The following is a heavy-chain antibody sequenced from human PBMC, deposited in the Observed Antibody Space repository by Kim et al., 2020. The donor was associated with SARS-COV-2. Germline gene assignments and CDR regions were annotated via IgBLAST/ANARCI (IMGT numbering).Heavy chain of an antibody. J-gene: IGHJ4*01. CDR1: GYTFTNYY. Sequence: ASVKVSCKASGYTFTNYYMHWVRQAPGQGLEWMGIINPSDGSTKYAQKFQGRVTMTRDSSTTTAYMDLSSLRSEDTAVYYCARGQNDGWCGYSDYWVHG. D-gene: IGHD6-19*01. CDR2: INPSDGST. V-gene: IGHV1-46*01. CDR3: ARGQNDGWCGYSDY.